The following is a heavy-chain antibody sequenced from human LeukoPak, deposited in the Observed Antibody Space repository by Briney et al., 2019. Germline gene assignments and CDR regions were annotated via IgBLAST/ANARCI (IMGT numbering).Heavy chain of an antibody. D-gene: IGHD2-21*01. J-gene: IGHJ5*02. CDR3: TRDGGFDDYTVIGFPLDP. CDR1: GFTFGDYA. CDR2: IRSKAYGGTT. Sequence: GGSLRLSCTASGFTFGDYAMSWFRQAPGKGLEWVGFIRSKAYGGTTEYAASVKGRFTISRDDSKSIAYLQMNSLKTEDTAVYYCTRDGGFDDYTVIGFPLDPWGQGTLVTVSS. V-gene: IGHV3-49*03.